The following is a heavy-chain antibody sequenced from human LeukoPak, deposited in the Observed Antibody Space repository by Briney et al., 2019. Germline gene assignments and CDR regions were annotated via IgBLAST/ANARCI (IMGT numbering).Heavy chain of an antibody. V-gene: IGHV1-18*01. Sequence: ASMKVSCKASGYTFISYGLSWVRQAPGQGLEWMGWISAYNNNTNYAQKFRGRVTMTTDTSTSTACMELRSLRFDDTAVYYCARIHYCGSTSCYAELDYWGQGTLVTVSS. CDR2: ISAYNNNT. CDR3: ARIHYCGSTSCYAELDY. D-gene: IGHD2-2*01. J-gene: IGHJ4*02. CDR1: GYTFISYG.